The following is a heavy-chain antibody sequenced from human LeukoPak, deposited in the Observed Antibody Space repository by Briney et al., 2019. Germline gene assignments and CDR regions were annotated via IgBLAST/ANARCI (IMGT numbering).Heavy chain of an antibody. V-gene: IGHV3-74*01. CDR3: ARVWTAVVPAAMPIYYFDY. J-gene: IGHJ4*02. D-gene: IGHD2-2*01. CDR1: GFTFSSYW. Sequence: GGSLRLSCAASGFTFSSYWMHWVRQAPGKVLVWVSRINSDGSSTSYADSVKGRFTTSRDNAKNTLYLQMNSLRAEDTAVYYCARVWTAVVPAAMPIYYFDYWGQGTLVTVSS. CDR2: INSDGSST.